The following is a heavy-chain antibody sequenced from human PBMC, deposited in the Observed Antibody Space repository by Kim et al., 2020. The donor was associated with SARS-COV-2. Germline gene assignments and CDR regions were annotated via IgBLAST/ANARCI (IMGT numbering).Heavy chain of an antibody. Sequence: GGSLRLSCAASGFSFSNYWMRWVRQAPGKGLEWVATINQDGSEKYYVDSVEGRFTISRDNAKNSLYLQMNSLRVEDTAVYYCTRDGGLVKLDSWGQGTLVIVSS. D-gene: IGHD3-16*01. J-gene: IGHJ4*02. CDR1: GFSFSNYW. CDR2: INQDGSEK. CDR3: TRDGGLVKLDS. V-gene: IGHV3-7*01.